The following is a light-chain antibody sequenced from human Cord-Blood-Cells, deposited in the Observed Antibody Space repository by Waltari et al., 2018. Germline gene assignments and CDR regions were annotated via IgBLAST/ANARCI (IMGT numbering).Light chain of an antibody. CDR3: QQYGSAPYT. V-gene: IGKV3-20*01. J-gene: IGKJ2*01. Sequence: EIVLTQYPGTLSLSPGARATLSCRATQSVSSSYLAWDQQKPGQAPGLLIYGASSSATGIPDRFSGSWSGTDFALTISRLEPEDFAVYDCQQYGSAPYTFGQGTKLEIK. CDR2: GAS. CDR1: QSVSSSY.